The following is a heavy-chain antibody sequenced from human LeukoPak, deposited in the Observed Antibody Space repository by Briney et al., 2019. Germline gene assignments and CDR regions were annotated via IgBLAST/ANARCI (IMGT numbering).Heavy chain of an antibody. D-gene: IGHD3-22*01. V-gene: IGHV3-23*01. J-gene: IGHJ3*02. CDR2: ISGSGGST. CDR1: GFTFSSYA. Sequence: GGSLRLSCAASGFTFSSYAMSWVRQAPGKGLEWVSAISGSGGSTYYADSVKGRFTISRDNSKNTLYLQMNSLRAEDTAVYYCAKDFGTGYYYDSSDWALDIWGQGTMVTVSS. CDR3: AKDFGTGYYYDSSDWALDI.